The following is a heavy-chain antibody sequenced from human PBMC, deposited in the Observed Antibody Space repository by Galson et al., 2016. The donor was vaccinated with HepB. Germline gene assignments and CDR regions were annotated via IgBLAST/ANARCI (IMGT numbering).Heavy chain of an antibody. CDR3: ILGKQLVPHDF. V-gene: IGHV4-34*01. Sequence: SETLSLTCAVHGGSFSGYYWSCIRQPPGKGLEWVADVDHGGSASYNPSLNSRASISLDTSRNHFSLNLTYVTAADTAVYYCILGKQLVPHDFWGQGTLVTVSS. CDR1: GGSFSGYY. D-gene: IGHD2-8*01. CDR2: VDHGGSA. J-gene: IGHJ4*02.